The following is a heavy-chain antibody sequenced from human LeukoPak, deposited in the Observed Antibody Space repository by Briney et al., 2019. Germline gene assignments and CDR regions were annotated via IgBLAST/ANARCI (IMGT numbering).Heavy chain of an antibody. V-gene: IGHV3-74*01. CDR2: INNDGSGT. J-gene: IGHJ4*02. D-gene: IGHD1-26*01. CDR1: GFTFSSYW. Sequence: GGSLRLSCAASGFTFSSYWMHWVRQAPGKGPVWVSRINNDGSGTTYADSVKGRFTISRDDAKNTLYLQMNSLRAEDTAVYYCAKDITLVGASDYWGQGTLVTVSS. CDR3: AKDITLVGASDY.